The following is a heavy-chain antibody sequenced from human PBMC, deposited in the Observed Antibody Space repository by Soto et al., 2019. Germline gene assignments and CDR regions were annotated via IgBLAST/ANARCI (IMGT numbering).Heavy chain of an antibody. J-gene: IGHJ5*02. CDR1: GYSFTSYW. CDR3: ARQGPRSAAGTAGWFDP. D-gene: IGHD6-13*01. CDR2: IYPGDSDT. V-gene: IGHV5-51*01. Sequence: LKISCKGSGYSFTSYWIGWVRQMPGKGLEWMGIIYPGDSDTRYSPSFQGQVTISADKSISTAYLQWSSLKASDTAMYYCARQGPRSAAGTAGWFDPWGQGTLVTVSS.